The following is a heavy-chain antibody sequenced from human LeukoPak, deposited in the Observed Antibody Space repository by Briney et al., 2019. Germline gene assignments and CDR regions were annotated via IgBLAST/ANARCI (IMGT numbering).Heavy chain of an antibody. CDR2: ISGSGGST. CDR1: GFTFSSYW. Sequence: GGSLRLSCAASGFTFSSYWMHWVRQAPGKGLEWVSAISGSGGSTYYADSVKGRFTISRDNSKNTLYLQMNSLRAEDTAVYYCAKDLMWELRPSAFDIWGQGTMVTVSS. J-gene: IGHJ3*02. V-gene: IGHV3-23*01. CDR3: AKDLMWELRPSAFDI. D-gene: IGHD1-26*01.